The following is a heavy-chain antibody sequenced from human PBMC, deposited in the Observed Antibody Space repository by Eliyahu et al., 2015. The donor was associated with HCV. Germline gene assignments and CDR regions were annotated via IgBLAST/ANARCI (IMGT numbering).Heavy chain of an antibody. Sequence: QVQLVQSGAEVKKPGSSVKVSCKASGGTFSHYAFSWVRQAPGEGLEWMGGIIPSLTTTRYSQPFQGRVTITADEFTDTAYMDLANLKSDDTAVYYCARGGGWESPGAFDIWGQGTMVTVSA. CDR2: IIPSLTTT. J-gene: IGHJ3*02. D-gene: IGHD1-26*01. CDR1: GGTFSHYA. V-gene: IGHV1-69*01. CDR3: ARGGGWESPGAFDI.